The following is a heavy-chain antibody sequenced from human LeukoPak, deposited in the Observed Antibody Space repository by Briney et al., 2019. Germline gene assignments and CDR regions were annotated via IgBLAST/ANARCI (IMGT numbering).Heavy chain of an antibody. CDR3: ARGGIVATGSYGMDV. D-gene: IGHD5-12*01. J-gene: IGHJ6*02. Sequence: ASVKVSCKAFGYTFTSYYMHWVRQAPGQGLEWMGIINPSGGSTSYAQKFQGRVTMTRDTSTSTVYMELSSLRSEDTAVYYCARGGIVATGSYGMDVWGQGTTVTVSS. CDR2: INPSGGST. V-gene: IGHV1-46*01. CDR1: GYTFTSYY.